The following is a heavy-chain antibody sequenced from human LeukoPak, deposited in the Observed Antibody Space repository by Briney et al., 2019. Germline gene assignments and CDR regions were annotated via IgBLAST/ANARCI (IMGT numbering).Heavy chain of an antibody. Sequence: GGSLRLSCAASGFTVSSNYMSWVRQAPGKGLEWVSVFYSIDSAYYADSVEGRFTISRDNSKNTLYLQLNSPRTEDTAVYYCARASAYGSFDLWGQGTMVTVSS. CDR3: ARASAYGSFDL. V-gene: IGHV3-66*02. CDR2: FYSIDSA. J-gene: IGHJ3*01. D-gene: IGHD5-12*01. CDR1: GFTVSSNY.